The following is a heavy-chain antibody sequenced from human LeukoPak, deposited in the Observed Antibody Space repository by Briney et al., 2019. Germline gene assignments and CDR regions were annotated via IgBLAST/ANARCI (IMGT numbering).Heavy chain of an antibody. CDR1: GFTFSSYS. J-gene: IGHJ6*02. CDR2: ISSSSSTI. V-gene: IGHV3-48*02. CDR3: ARDQGYYYDSSGYPFGMDV. Sequence: GGSLRLSCAASGFTFSSYSMNWVRQAPGKGLEWVSYISSSSSTIYYADSVKGRFTISRDNAKNSLYLQMNSLRDEDTAVYYCARDQGYYYDSSGYPFGMDVWGQGTTVTVSS. D-gene: IGHD3-22*01.